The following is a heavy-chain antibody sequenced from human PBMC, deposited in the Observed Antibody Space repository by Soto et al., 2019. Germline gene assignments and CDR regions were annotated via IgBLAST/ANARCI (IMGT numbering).Heavy chain of an antibody. CDR1: GGTFSSYT. D-gene: IGHD4-17*01. J-gene: IGHJ4*02. V-gene: IGHV1-69*02. CDR2: IIPILGIA. Sequence: QVQLVQSGAEVKKPGSSVKVSCKASGGTFSSYTISWVRQAPGQGLEWMGRIIPILGIANYAQKFQGRVXIXXDKPTSTAHMEPSSLRSEDTAVYYCARLDYGDPGYWGQGTLVTVSS. CDR3: ARLDYGDPGY.